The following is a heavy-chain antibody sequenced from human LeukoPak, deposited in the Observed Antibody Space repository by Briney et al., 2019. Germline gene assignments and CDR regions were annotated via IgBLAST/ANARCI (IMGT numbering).Heavy chain of an antibody. CDR3: ARAGLHWNRALRQFDP. J-gene: IGHJ5*02. CDR2: INHSGST. V-gene: IGHV4-34*01. CDR1: GGSFSGYY. D-gene: IGHD1-1*01. Sequence: PSEPLSLPCAVYGGSFSGYYGIWIHQPPGKGLEWIGEINHSGSTNYNPSLKSRVTISVDTSKTQFSLKLSSVTAADTAVYYCARAGLHWNRALRQFDPWGQGTLVTVSS.